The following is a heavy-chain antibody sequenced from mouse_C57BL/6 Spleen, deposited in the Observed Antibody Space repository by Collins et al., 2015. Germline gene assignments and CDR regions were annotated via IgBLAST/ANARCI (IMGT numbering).Heavy chain of an antibody. D-gene: IGHD2-12*01. Sequence: GASVKVSCKASGYTFTSYWMHWVKQRPGQGLEWIGRIHPSDSDTNCNQKFKAKATLTVDKSSSIVYMQLSSLTSEDSAVYYCAEYYTSGFAYWGQGTLVTVSA. CDR2: IHPSDSDT. CDR1: GYTFTSYW. J-gene: IGHJ3*01. CDR3: AEYYTSGFAY. V-gene: IGHV1-74*01.